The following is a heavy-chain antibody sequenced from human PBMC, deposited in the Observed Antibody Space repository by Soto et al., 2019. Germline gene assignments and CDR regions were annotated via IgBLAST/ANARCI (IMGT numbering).Heavy chain of an antibody. D-gene: IGHD5-12*01. CDR3: ARDGNGVATISRYYYYYMDV. V-gene: IGHV3-33*01. CDR2: IWYDGSNK. CDR1: GFTFSSYG. J-gene: IGHJ6*03. Sequence: QVQLVESGGGVVQPGRSLRLSCAASGFTFSSYGMHWVRQAPGKGLEWVAVIWYDGSNKYYADSVKGRFTITRDNSKNTLYLQMNSLRAEDTAVYYCARDGNGVATISRYYYYYMDVWGKGTTVTVSS.